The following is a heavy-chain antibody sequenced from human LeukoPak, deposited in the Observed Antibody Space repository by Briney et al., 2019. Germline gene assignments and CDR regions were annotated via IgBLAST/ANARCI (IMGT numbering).Heavy chain of an antibody. CDR3: ARARGYSYGCDY. V-gene: IGHV3-53*01. CDR2: VYSGGST. Sequence: GGSLRLSCAASGFIVSSNYMSWVRQAPGKGLEWVSVVYSGGSTYYADSVRGRFTISRDNSKNTLYLQMNSLRVEDTAVYYCARARGYSYGCDYWGQGTLVTVSS. CDR1: GFIVSSNY. D-gene: IGHD5-18*01. J-gene: IGHJ4*02.